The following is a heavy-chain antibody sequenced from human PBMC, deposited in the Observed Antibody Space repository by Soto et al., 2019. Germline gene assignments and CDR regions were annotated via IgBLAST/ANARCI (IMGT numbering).Heavy chain of an antibody. J-gene: IGHJ6*02. D-gene: IGHD2-8*01. V-gene: IGHV1-69*13. CDR3: ASGTKSRRCSTNGVCPGNYYYYYGMDV. CDR1: GGTFSSYA. Sequence: SVKVSCKASGGTFSSYAISWVRQAPGQGLEWMGGIIPIFGTANYAQKFQGRVTITADESTSTAYMELSSLSCEDTAVYYCASGTKSRRCSTNGVCPGNYYYYYGMDVWGQGTTVTVSS. CDR2: IIPIFGTA.